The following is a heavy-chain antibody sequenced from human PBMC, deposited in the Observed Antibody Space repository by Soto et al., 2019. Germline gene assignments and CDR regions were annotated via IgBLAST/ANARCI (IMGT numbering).Heavy chain of an antibody. D-gene: IGHD3-10*01. J-gene: IGHJ4*02. V-gene: IGHV3-23*01. CDR1: GFTFSSYA. Sequence: EVQLLESGGGLVQPGGSLRLYCAASGFTFSSYAMSWVRQAPGKGLEWVSAISGSGGSTYYADSVKGRFTISRDNSKNTLYLQMHSLRAEGTAVYYWAKNLVRGLTIGDYWGQGTLVTVSS. CDR3: AKNLVRGLTIGDY. CDR2: ISGSGGST.